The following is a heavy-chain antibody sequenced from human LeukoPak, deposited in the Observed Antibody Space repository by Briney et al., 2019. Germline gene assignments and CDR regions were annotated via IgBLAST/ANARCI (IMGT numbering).Heavy chain of an antibody. D-gene: IGHD2-2*01. V-gene: IGHV1-18*01. Sequence: ASVKVSCKVSGYTLTELSMHWVRQAPGQGLEWMGWISAYNGNTNYAQKLQGRVTMTTDTSTSTAYMELRSLRSDDTAVYYCARDSRTRYYYYYGMDVWGQGTTVTVSS. CDR2: ISAYNGNT. J-gene: IGHJ6*02. CDR1: GYTLTELS. CDR3: ARDSRTRYYYYYGMDV.